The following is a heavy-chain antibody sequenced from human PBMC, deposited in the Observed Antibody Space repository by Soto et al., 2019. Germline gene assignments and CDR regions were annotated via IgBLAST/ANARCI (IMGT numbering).Heavy chain of an antibody. Sequence: ASVKVSCKASGYTFTGYCMHWVRQAPGQGLEWMGWINPNSGGTNYAQKFQGRVTMTRDTSISTAYMELSRLRSDDTAVYYCARETGYSWSEFYYYGMDVWGQGTTVTVSS. CDR2: INPNSGGT. V-gene: IGHV1-2*02. CDR3: ARETGYSWSEFYYYGMDV. J-gene: IGHJ6*02. D-gene: IGHD5-18*01. CDR1: GYTFTGYC.